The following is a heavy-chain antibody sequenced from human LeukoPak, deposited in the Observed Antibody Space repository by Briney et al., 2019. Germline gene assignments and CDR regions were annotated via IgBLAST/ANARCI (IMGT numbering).Heavy chain of an antibody. Sequence: SETLSLTCTVSGGSISSSSYYWGWIRQPPGKGLEWIGSIYYSGSTYYNPSLKSRVTISVDTSKKQFSLKLSSVTAADTAVYYCATSYGSGTYFDYWGQGTLVTVSS. J-gene: IGHJ4*02. CDR2: IYYSGST. V-gene: IGHV4-39*01. D-gene: IGHD3-10*01. CDR3: ATSYGSGTYFDY. CDR1: GGSISSSSYY.